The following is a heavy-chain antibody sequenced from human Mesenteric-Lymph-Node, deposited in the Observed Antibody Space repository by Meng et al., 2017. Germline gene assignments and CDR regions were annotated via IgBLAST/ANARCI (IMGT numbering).Heavy chain of an antibody. V-gene: IGHV3-48*03. D-gene: IGHD2-15*01. CDR3: ARGYCSGGSCSYNWFDP. CDR1: GFTFSSYE. CDR2: ISSSGSTI. Sequence: GGSLRLSCAASGFTFSSYEMNWVRQAPGKGLEWVSYISSSGSTIYYADSVKGRFTISRDNAKNSLYLQMNSLRAEDTAVYYCARGYCSGGSCSYNWFDPWGQGTLVTVSS. J-gene: IGHJ5*02.